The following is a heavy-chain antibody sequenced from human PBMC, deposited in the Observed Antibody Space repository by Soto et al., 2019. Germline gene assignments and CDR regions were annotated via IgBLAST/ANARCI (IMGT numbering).Heavy chain of an antibody. V-gene: IGHV4-59*08. CDR3: ARQVTTIYYYFDY. CDR1: GGSITSYY. Sequence: SETLSLTCTVSGGSITSYYWSWIRQPPGKGLEWIGLIYYSGSTSYNPSLKSRVSISVDTSKNQFSLKLSSVTAADTAVYYCARQVTTIYYYFDYWGQGALVTVSS. D-gene: IGHD5-12*01. J-gene: IGHJ4*02. CDR2: IYYSGST.